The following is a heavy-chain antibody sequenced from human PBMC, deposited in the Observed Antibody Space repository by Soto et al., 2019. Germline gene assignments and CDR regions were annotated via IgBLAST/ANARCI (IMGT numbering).Heavy chain of an antibody. D-gene: IGHD6-13*01. CDR2: IYPGDSDT. J-gene: IGHJ6*03. CDR3: ARQNRAAAPNVYYYMDV. CDR1: GYSFTSYW. Sequence: PGGSLKISCKGSGYSFTSYWIGWVRQMPGKGLEWMGIIYPGDSDTRYSPSFQGQVTISADKSISTAYLQWSSLKASDTAMHYCARQNRAAAPNVYYYMDVWGKGTTVTVSS. V-gene: IGHV5-51*01.